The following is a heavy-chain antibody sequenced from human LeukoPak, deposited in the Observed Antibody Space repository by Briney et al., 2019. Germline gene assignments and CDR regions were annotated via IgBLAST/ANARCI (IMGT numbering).Heavy chain of an antibody. D-gene: IGHD6-13*01. CDR2: ISAYSGNT. J-gene: IGHJ5*02. CDR3: ARAAAGNPRFDP. Sequence: ASVKVSCKASGYTFTSYGISWVRQAPGQGLEWMGWISAYSGNTNYAQKLQGRVTMTTDTSTSTAYMELRSLRSDDTAVNYCARAAAGNPRFDPWGQGTLVTVSS. V-gene: IGHV1-18*01. CDR1: GYTFTSYG.